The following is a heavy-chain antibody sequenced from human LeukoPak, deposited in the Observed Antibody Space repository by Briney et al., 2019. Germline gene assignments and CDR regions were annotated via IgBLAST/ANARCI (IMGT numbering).Heavy chain of an antibody. Sequence: PGGSLRLSCAASGFTFSSYEMNWVRQAPGKGLEWISYISSSGSTIYYADSVKGRFTISRDNAKNSLYLQMNSLRAEDTAVYYCARRSGYDYFDYWGQGTLVTVSS. CDR1: GFTFSSYE. CDR2: ISSSGSTI. V-gene: IGHV3-48*03. CDR3: ARRSGYDYFDY. J-gene: IGHJ4*02. D-gene: IGHD5-12*01.